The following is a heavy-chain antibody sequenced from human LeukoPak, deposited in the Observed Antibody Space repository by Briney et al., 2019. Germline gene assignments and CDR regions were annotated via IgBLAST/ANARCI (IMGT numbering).Heavy chain of an antibody. D-gene: IGHD3-16*01. V-gene: IGHV3-23*01. CDR2: ILDSGYST. CDR1: GFTFSSYA. J-gene: IGHJ6*03. CDR3: AKLGGHPLHNYYVGV. Sequence: PGGSLRLSCAASGFTFSSYAMSWVRQAPGKGLGWVSGILDSGYSTYYANSVKGRSTISRDNSNNTLYLQMNSLRAEDTAVYYCAKLGGHPLHNYYVGVWGKGTTVAVSS.